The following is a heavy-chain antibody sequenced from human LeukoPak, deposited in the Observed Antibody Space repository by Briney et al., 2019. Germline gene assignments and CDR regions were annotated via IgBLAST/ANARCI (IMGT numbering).Heavy chain of an antibody. J-gene: IGHJ4*02. CDR3: AKEPYSGSQLLDY. V-gene: IGHV3-23*01. CDR1: RFTFSSHA. D-gene: IGHD1-26*01. Sequence: HPGGSLRLSCAASRFTFSSHAMSWVRQAPGKGLEWVSAISTSGGSTYYADSVKGRFTISRDNSKNTLYLQMNSLRAEDTAVYYCAKEPYSGSQLLDYWGQGTLVTVSS. CDR2: ISTSGGST.